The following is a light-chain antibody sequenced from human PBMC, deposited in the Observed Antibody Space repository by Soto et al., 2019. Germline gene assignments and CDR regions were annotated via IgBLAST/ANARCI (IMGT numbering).Light chain of an antibody. V-gene: IGKV3-11*01. CDR2: DAS. CDR3: QQRAYWPPFT. CDR1: QSVSNS. Sequence: EIVLTQSPATLSLSPGGRATLSCRASQSVSNSLAWYQQKPGQPPRLLIYDASYRATGVPARFSGSGSETDFTLTISSLEPEDFAVYYCQQRAYWPPFTFGGGTKVE. J-gene: IGKJ4*01.